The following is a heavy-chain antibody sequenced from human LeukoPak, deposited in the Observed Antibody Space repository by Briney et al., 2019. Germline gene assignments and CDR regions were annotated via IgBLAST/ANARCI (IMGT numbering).Heavy chain of an antibody. D-gene: IGHD1-26*01. V-gene: IGHV3-23*01. CDR3: AKDLFKYRGLGPTTRHYYYYMDV. J-gene: IGHJ6*03. CDR2: ISGSGAIT. CDR1: DFSFITYA. Sequence: HPGGSLRLSCAASDFSFITYAMSWIRQAPGKGLEWVSTISGSGAITYYADSVKGRFTISRDNSKNTLYLQMNSLRAEDTAVYYCAKDLFKYRGLGPTTRHYYYYMDVWGKGTTVTVSS.